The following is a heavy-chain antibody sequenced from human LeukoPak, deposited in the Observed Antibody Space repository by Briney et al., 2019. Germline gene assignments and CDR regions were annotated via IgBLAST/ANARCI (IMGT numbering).Heavy chain of an antibody. CDR3: ARLVASGYYYYFDY. D-gene: IGHD3-22*01. Sequence: SETLSLTCAVYGGSFSSYYWGWIRQPPGKGLEWIGSIYYSGSTYYNPSLKSRVTISVDTSKNQFSLKLSSVTAADTAVYYCARLVASGYYYYFDYWGQGTLVTVSS. CDR2: IYYSGST. V-gene: IGHV4-39*01. CDR1: GGSFSSYY. J-gene: IGHJ4*02.